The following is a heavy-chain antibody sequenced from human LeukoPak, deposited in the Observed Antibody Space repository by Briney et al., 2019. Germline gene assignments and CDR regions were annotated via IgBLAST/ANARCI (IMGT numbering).Heavy chain of an antibody. CDR3: ARAQNEYSTSRL. CDR1: GYSISSGYY. CDR2: IYHSRST. Sequence: PSETLSLTCAVSGYSISSGYYWGCIRQPPRKGLEWIGSIYHSRSTYYNPSLKSRVTISVDTSKNHFSLKVSSVTAADTAVYYCARAQNEYSTSRLWGQGTLVTVSS. V-gene: IGHV4-38-2*01. D-gene: IGHD6-13*01. J-gene: IGHJ4*02.